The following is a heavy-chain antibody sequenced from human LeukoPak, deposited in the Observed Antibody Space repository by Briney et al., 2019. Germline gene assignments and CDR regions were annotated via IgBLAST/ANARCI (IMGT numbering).Heavy chain of an antibody. CDR1: GFTSSSYW. D-gene: IGHD3-9*01. J-gene: IGHJ4*02. CDR2: ISGDGTAR. CDR3: AKDFDILTGYYF. Sequence: GGSLRLSCAASGFTSSSYWMHWVRQVPGKGLVWVSRISGDGTARNYADSVKGRFTISRDDAKNTVDLQMNSLRAEDTAVYYCAKDFDILTGYYFWGQGTLVTVSS. V-gene: IGHV3-74*01.